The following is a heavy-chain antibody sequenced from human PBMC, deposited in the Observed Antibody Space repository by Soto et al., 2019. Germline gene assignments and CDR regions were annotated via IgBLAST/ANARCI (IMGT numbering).Heavy chain of an antibody. CDR3: ATEPIYYNDGSGYYPLGH. J-gene: IGHJ4*02. Sequence: QVQLVQSGAEVKKPGASVKVSCKASGYSFATYGFSWLRQAPGQGLECVGWISAHNGDTHYSQKFQGRVTLTTDTTTNTVYIELRSLTSDDTAVYFCATEPIYYNDGSGYYPLGHWGQGTLVTVSS. CDR1: GYSFATYG. CDR2: ISAHNGDT. V-gene: IGHV1-18*04. D-gene: IGHD3-22*01.